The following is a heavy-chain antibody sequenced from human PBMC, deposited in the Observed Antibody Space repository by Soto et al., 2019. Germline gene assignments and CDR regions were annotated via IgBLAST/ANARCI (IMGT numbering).Heavy chain of an antibody. Sequence: KPSETLSLTCTVSGGSITGYYWSWIRQPPGKGPEWIGYIYYSGSTNYNPSLKSRVTISVDTSKNQFSLRLSSVTAADTAVYYCARLEKYYYYMDVWGKGTTVTVSS. D-gene: IGHD1-1*01. CDR3: ARLEKYYYYMDV. J-gene: IGHJ6*03. CDR2: IYYSGST. V-gene: IGHV4-59*01. CDR1: GGSITGYY.